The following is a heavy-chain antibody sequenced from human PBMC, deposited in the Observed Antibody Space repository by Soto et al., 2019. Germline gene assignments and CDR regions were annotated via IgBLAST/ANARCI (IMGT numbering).Heavy chain of an antibody. J-gene: IGHJ5*02. CDR2: ISSSGSTI. D-gene: IGHD2-21*02. Sequence: GGSLRLSCASSGFTFSRYEMNWVRQAPGKGLEWVSYISSSGSTIYYADSVKGRFTISRDNAKNSLYLQMNSLRAEDTAVYYCATSAHCGGDCYSRDNWFDPWGQGTLVTVYS. V-gene: IGHV3-48*03. CDR3: ATSAHCGGDCYSRDNWFDP. CDR1: GFTFSRYE.